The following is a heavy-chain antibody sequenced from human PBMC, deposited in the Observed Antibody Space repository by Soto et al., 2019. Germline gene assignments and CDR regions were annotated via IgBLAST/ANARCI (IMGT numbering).Heavy chain of an antibody. J-gene: IGHJ5*02. Sequence: SETLSLTCTVSGGSISSYYWSWIRQPPGKGLEWIGYIYYSGSTNYNPSLKSRVTISVDTPKNQFSLKLSSVTAADTAVYYCARDRLSAVAGTGSWFDPWGQGTLVTVSS. CDR2: IYYSGST. V-gene: IGHV4-59*01. CDR3: ARDRLSAVAGTGSWFDP. CDR1: GGSISSYY. D-gene: IGHD6-19*01.